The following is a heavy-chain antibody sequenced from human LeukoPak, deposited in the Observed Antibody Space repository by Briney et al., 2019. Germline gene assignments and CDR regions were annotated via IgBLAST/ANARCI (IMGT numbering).Heavy chain of an antibody. CDR3: ARLPFYYYDSSGDY. D-gene: IGHD3-22*01. V-gene: IGHV4-39*01. Sequence: SETLSLTCTVSGGSISSSSYYWGWIRQPPGKGLEWIGSIYYTGSTYYNPSLKSRVTISVDTSKNEFSLKLSSVTAADTAVYYCARLPFYYYDSSGDYWGQGTLVTVSS. CDR1: GGSISSSSYY. CDR2: IYYTGST. J-gene: IGHJ4*02.